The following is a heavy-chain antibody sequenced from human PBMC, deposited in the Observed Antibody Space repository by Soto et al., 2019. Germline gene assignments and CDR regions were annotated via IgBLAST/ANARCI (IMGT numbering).Heavy chain of an antibody. CDR2: IHHSGRT. Sequence: QVQLQESGPGLVKPSGTLSLTCGVSSDSIGSSNWCSWVRQAPGKGLEWIGEIHHSGRTHYNPSLKSRVTMTVGTSDNQFSLKLNSVTAADTAVYYCARANWNYIRTLVYWGQGTLVTVSS. CDR1: SDSIGSSNW. CDR3: ARANWNYIRTLVY. J-gene: IGHJ4*02. V-gene: IGHV4-4*02. D-gene: IGHD1-7*01.